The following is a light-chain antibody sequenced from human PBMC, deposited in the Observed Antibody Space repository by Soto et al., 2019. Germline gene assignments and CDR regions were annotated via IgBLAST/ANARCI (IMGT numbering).Light chain of an antibody. J-gene: IGKJ1*01. CDR3: QQYNNWPRT. Sequence: DIQMTQSPSTLSASIGDRVSITCRASQSISKWLAWHQQKPGKAPKLLIYDASTLQSGVPPRFSGSGSGTEFTLTISSLQSKDFAVYYCQQYNNWPRTLGQGTKVDIK. V-gene: IGKV1-5*01. CDR1: QSISKW. CDR2: DAS.